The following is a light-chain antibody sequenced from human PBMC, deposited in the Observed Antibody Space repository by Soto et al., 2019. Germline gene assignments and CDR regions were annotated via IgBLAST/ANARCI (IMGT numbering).Light chain of an antibody. V-gene: IGLV1-44*01. J-gene: IGLJ2*01. Sequence: QYVLTQPPSASGTPGQRVTISCSGSSSNIGSNTVNWYQQLPGTAPKLLIYSNNQRPSGVPDRFSDSKSGTSASLAISGLQSEDEADYYCAAWDDSLNGVVFGGGTKLTVL. CDR1: SSNIGSNT. CDR2: SNN. CDR3: AAWDDSLNGVV.